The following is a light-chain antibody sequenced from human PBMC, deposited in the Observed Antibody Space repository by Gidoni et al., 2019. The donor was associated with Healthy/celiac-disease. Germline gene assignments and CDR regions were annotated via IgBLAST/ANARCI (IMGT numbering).Light chain of an antibody. J-gene: IGKJ2*01. CDR1: PSISSW. CDR2: KAS. Sequence: DIQMTQSPSPLSASVGDRVTITCRASPSISSWLAWYQQKPGKAPKLLIYKASSLESGVPSRFSSSGSGTEFTITISSLQPDDFATYYCQQYNSYLYTFGQGTKLEIK. CDR3: QQYNSYLYT. V-gene: IGKV1-5*03.